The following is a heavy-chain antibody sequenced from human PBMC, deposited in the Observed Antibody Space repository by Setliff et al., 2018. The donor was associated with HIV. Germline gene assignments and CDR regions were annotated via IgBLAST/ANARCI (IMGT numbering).Heavy chain of an antibody. CDR2: ISYDGSNK. CDR3: AKDLRSTSCYD. CDR1: GFTFSSYA. V-gene: IGHV3-30-3*01. D-gene: IGHD2-2*01. Sequence: PGGSLRLSCAASGFTFSSYAMHWVRQAPGKGLEWVAVISYDGSNKYYADSVKGRFTISRDNSKNTLYLQMNSLRAEDTAVYYCAKDLRSTSCYDWGQGTLVTVSS. J-gene: IGHJ4*02.